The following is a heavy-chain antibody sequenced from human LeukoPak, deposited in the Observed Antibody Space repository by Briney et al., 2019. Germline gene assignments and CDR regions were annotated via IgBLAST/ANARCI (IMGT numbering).Heavy chain of an antibody. V-gene: IGHV3-74*01. D-gene: IGHD6-19*01. J-gene: IGHJ4*02. CDR2: INSDGSST. CDR1: GFTFSSYW. Sequence: GGSLRLSCAASGFTFSSYWMHWVRQAPRKGLVWVSHINSDGSSTSYADSVKGRFTISRDNAKNTLYLQMNSLRAEDTAVYYCARAPGYSGGWYNIWGQGTLVTVSS. CDR3: ARAPGYSGGWYNI.